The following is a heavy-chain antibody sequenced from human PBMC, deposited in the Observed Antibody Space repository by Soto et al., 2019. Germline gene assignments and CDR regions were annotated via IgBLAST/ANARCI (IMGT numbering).Heavy chain of an antibody. CDR3: ARPSDYYDSSGYYYQTSFDY. CDR1: GYTFTGYY. V-gene: IGHV1-2*02. CDR2: INPNSGGT. J-gene: IGHJ4*02. D-gene: IGHD3-22*01. Sequence: ASVKVSCKASGYTFTGYYMHWVRQAPGQGLEWMGWINPNSGGTNYAQKFQGRVTMTRDTSISTAYMELSRLRSNDTAVYYCARPSDYYDSSGYYYQTSFDYWGQGTLVTVSS.